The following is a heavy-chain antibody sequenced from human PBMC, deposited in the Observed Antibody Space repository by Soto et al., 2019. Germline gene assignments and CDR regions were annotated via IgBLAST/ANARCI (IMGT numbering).Heavy chain of an antibody. CDR2: VSASGVNT. V-gene: IGHV3-23*01. D-gene: IGHD1-26*01. Sequence: EVQLLESGGGLVQPGGSLRLSCAASGFIFTNYAMNWVRQAPGKGLEWVSTVSASGVNTYYADSVKGRFTISRDNSRNTLHLHMNSLRAEDTALYYCAKEYYATRLLHYWGQGTLVTVSS. CDR3: AKEYYATRLLHY. J-gene: IGHJ4*02. CDR1: GFIFTNYA.